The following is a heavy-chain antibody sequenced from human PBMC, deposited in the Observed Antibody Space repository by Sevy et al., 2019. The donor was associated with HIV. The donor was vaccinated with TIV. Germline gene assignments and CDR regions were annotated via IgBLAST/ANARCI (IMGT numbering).Heavy chain of an antibody. J-gene: IGHJ4*02. CDR3: ARGGILTGYYSWPDY. D-gene: IGHD3-9*01. Sequence: GGSPRLSCAASGFTFSDHYMSWIRQAPGKGLEWISYISSTTGYTNYAESVKGRFTISRDDAKNSVYLQMNSLRAEDTAVYYCARGGILTGYYSWPDYWGQGTLVTVSS. V-gene: IGHV3-11*06. CDR2: ISSTTGYT. CDR1: GFTFSDHY.